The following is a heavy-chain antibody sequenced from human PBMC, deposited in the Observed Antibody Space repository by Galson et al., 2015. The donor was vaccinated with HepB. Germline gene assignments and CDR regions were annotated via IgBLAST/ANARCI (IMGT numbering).Heavy chain of an antibody. CDR3: ASSVRGVKLLIDY. Sequence: SLRLSCAASGFTFSSYSMNWVRQAPGKGLEWVSSISSSSSYIYYADSVKGRFTISRDNAKNSLYLQMNSLRAEDTAVYYCASSVRGVKLLIDYWGQGTLVTVSS. D-gene: IGHD3-10*01. J-gene: IGHJ4*02. V-gene: IGHV3-21*01. CDR2: ISSSSSYI. CDR1: GFTFSSYS.